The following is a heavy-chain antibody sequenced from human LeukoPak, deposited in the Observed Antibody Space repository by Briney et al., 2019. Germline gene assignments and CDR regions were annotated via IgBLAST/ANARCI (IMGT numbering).Heavy chain of an antibody. CDR1: GGSMISYY. D-gene: IGHD4-23*01. CDR2: IYYNGDT. Sequence: SETLSLTCTVSGGSMISYYWTWIRLAPGKGLEWIGYIYYNGDTNYNPSLKSRVTMSIDTSKTHFSLNLRSVTAADTAVYYCTRGTTVISLDYWGQGILVTVSS. J-gene: IGHJ4*02. CDR3: TRGTTVISLDY. V-gene: IGHV4-59*01.